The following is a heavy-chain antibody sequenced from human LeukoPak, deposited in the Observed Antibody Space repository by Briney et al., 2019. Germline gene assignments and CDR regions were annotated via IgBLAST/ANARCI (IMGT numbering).Heavy chain of an antibody. CDR3: ARDQSSGWSPFDY. J-gene: IGHJ4*02. CDR2: IYYSGST. V-gene: IGHV4-39*02. CDR1: GGSISSSIYY. Sequence: PSETLSLTCTVSGGSISSSIYYWGWIRQPPGKGLEWIGSIYYSGSTYNNPSLKSRVTISVDTSKNQFSLKLSSVTAADTAVYYCARDQSSGWSPFDYWGQGTLVTVSS. D-gene: IGHD6-19*01.